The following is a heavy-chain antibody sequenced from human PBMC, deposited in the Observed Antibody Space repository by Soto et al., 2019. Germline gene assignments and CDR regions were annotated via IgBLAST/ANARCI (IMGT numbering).Heavy chain of an antibody. CDR3: ARGRSSDWFDP. J-gene: IGHJ5*02. CDR2: INHSGST. CDR1: GGSFNGYY. V-gene: IGHV4-34*01. Sequence: QVQLQQWGAGLLKPSETLSLTCAVYGGSFNGYYWSWIRQPPGKGLEWIGEINHSGSTNYNPSLKSRVTISVDTSKNQFSLKLSSVTAADTAVYYCARGRSSDWFDPWGQGTLVTVSS.